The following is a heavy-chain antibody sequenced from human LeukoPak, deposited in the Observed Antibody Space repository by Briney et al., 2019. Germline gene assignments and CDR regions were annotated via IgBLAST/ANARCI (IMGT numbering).Heavy chain of an antibody. J-gene: IGHJ6*03. CDR3: ARFVVVRGPMEYYYYYMAV. CDR1: GESIRSHY. D-gene: IGHD2-2*01. V-gene: IGHV4-59*07. Sequence: SVTLSLTCNLSGESIRSHYWLGTGQSPGKGLDWIGYVTHSETNKFNPSLQSRVTISRDTSKTQISLRLSSVTAADTAVFFCARFVVVRGPMEYYYYYMAVWGRGTTVIVSS. CDR2: VTHSETN.